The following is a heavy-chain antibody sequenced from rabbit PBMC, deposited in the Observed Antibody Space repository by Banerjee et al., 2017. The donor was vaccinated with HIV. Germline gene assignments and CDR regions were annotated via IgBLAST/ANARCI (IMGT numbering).Heavy chain of an antibody. CDR2: IYVSGSA. J-gene: IGHJ4*01. D-gene: IGHD1-1*01. CDR3: ARGGGGSGWNFNL. V-gene: IGHV1S40*01. Sequence: SLTITCTASGFSFSNKYVMCWVRQAPGKGLEWIACIYVSGSAYYATWAKGRFTISKTSSTTVTLQMTSLTAADTATYFCARGGGGSGWNFNLWGPGTLVTVS. CDR1: GFSFSNKYV.